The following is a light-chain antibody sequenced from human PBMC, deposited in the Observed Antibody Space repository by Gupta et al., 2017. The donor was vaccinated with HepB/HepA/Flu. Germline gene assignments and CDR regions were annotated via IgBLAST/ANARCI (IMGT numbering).Light chain of an antibody. CDR3: QQPSSFPYT. V-gene: IGKV1-12*01. Sequence: DIQMTQSPSFVSASIGDRVTISCRASQGISTWVAWYQQKSGRAPNLLIYAASRLQSGVPDRFSGSGSGTDFTLTISSPQPEDAATYFCQQPSSFPYTFGQGTRVDIK. CDR1: QGISTW. CDR2: AAS. J-gene: IGKJ2*01.